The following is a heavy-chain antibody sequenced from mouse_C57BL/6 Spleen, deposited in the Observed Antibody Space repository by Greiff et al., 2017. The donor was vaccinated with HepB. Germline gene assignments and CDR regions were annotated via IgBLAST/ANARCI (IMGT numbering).Heavy chain of an antibody. CDR3: AREGNLRYFDV. CDR2: ISNGGGST. Sequence: EVQVVESGGGLVQPGGSLKLSCAASGFTFSDYYMYWVRQTPEKRLEWVAYISNGGGSTYYPDTVKGRVTISRDNAKNTLYLQMSRLKSEDTAMYYCAREGNLRYFDVWGTGTTVTVSS. J-gene: IGHJ1*03. CDR1: GFTFSDYY. V-gene: IGHV5-12*01.